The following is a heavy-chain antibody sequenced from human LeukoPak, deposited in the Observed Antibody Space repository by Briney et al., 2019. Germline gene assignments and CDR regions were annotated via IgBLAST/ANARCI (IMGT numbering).Heavy chain of an antibody. Sequence: GGSLRLSCASSGFTFSSYWMHWVRQAPGKGLVWVSRINNDGRTTNYADSVKGRLTVSRDNAKNTLYLQMNSLRAEDTAVYYCARSYSGSYWYYWGQGTLVTVSS. D-gene: IGHD3-10*01. CDR3: ARSYSGSYWYY. CDR1: GFTFSSYW. CDR2: INNDGRTT. J-gene: IGHJ4*02. V-gene: IGHV3-74*01.